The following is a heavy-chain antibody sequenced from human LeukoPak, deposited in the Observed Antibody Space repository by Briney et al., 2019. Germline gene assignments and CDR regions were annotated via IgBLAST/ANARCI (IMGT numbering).Heavy chain of an antibody. Sequence: GESLKISCKDSGYSLTNYWIGWVRQMPGKGLEWMGIIHSADSNTKYSPSFQGQVTISADKSISTAYLQWSGLKASDTAMYYCAGARHGDYRWDYWGQGTLVTVSS. CDR1: GYSLTNYW. CDR2: IHSADSNT. V-gene: IGHV5-51*06. D-gene: IGHD4-17*01. CDR3: AGARHGDYRWDY. J-gene: IGHJ4*02.